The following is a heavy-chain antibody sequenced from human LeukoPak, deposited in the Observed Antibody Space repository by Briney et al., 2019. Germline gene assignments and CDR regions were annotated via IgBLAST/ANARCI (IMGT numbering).Heavy chain of an antibody. CDR2: IKQDGSKE. CDR3: ARGEGYCSSTSCYFYYFDY. D-gene: IGHD2-2*01. CDR1: GFSFSSYW. V-gene: IGHV3-7*01. Sequence: GGSLRLSCGASGFSFSSYWMSWVRQAPGKGLEWVANIKQDGSKEYYVDSVKGRFPISRDNAKNSLSLQMNSLRAEDTAVYYCARGEGYCSSTSCYFYYFDYWGQGTLVTVSS. J-gene: IGHJ4*02.